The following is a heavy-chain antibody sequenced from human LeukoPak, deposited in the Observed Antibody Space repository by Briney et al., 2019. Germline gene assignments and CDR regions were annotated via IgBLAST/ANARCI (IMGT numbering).Heavy chain of an antibody. D-gene: IGHD3-10*01. V-gene: IGHV1-2*02. CDR2: INPNSGGT. CDR1: GYTFTGYY. Sequence: ASVKVSCKASGYTFTGYYMHWVRQAPGQGLEWMGWINPNSGGTNYAQKFQGRVTMTRDTSISTAYMELSRLRSDDTAVYYCARDLGWFGEFDNWFDPWGQGTLVTVSP. CDR3: ARDLGWFGEFDNWFDP. J-gene: IGHJ5*02.